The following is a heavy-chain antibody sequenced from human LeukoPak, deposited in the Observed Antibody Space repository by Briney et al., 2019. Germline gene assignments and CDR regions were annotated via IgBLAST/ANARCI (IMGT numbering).Heavy chain of an antibody. CDR2: VSSSGCSI. CDR3: ARGVYYDILTGYYNWDYFDY. D-gene: IGHD3-9*01. CDR1: GFTLSEYY. V-gene: IGHV3-11*04. J-gene: IGHJ4*02. Sequence: GGSLRLSCAASGFTLSEYYMSWMREAPGKGLVWVSYVSSSGCSIYYADSVKGRFTISRDNAKNSLYLQMNSLRAEDTAVYYCARGVYYDILTGYYNWDYFDYWGQGTLVTVSS.